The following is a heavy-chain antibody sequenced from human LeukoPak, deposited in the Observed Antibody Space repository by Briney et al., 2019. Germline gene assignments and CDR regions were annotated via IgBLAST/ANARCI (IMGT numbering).Heavy chain of an antibody. V-gene: IGHV3-30*02. CDR3: AKGRGWEASYYYYYMDV. Sequence: GGSLRLSCAASGFTFSSYGIHWVRQAPGKGLEWVAFIRYDGSNKYYTDSVKGRFTISRDNSKNTLYLQMNSLRAEDTAVSYCAKGRGWEASYYYYYMDVWGKGTTVTISS. CDR1: GFTFSSYG. CDR2: IRYDGSNK. J-gene: IGHJ6*03. D-gene: IGHD1-26*01.